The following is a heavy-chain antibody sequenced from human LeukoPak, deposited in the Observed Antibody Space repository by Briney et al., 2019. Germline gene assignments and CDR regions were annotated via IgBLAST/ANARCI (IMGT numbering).Heavy chain of an antibody. Sequence: GGSLRLSCAASGFSFSSYSMNWVRQAPGKGLEWVSYISHTGSTMSYADSVKGRFTISRDNARNSLYLQMNSLRAEDTAVYYCARLGVGATQVAFDIWGQGTMVTVSS. CDR2: ISHTGSTM. J-gene: IGHJ3*02. CDR3: ARLGVGATQVAFDI. V-gene: IGHV3-48*04. CDR1: GFSFSSYS. D-gene: IGHD1-26*01.